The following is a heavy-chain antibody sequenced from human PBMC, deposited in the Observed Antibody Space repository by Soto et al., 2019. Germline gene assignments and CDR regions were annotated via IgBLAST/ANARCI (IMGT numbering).Heavy chain of an antibody. V-gene: IGHV1-8*01. CDR2: MNPNSGNT. D-gene: IGHD6-19*01. Sequence: ASVKVSCKASGYTFTSYDINWVRQATGQGLEWMGWMNPNSGNTGYAQRFQGRVTMTRNTSISTAYMELSSLRSEDTAVYYCARGLPPYIAVAGDYYYYMDVWGKGTTVTVSS. CDR1: GYTFTSYD. CDR3: ARGLPPYIAVAGDYYYYMDV. J-gene: IGHJ6*03.